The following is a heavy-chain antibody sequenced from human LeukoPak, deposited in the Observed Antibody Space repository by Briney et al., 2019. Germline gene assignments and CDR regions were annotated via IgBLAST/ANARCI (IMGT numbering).Heavy chain of an antibody. V-gene: IGHV4-61*01. J-gene: IGHJ4*02. CDR2: KYYSGST. CDR1: GVSINTCCYY. D-gene: IGHD5-18*01. Sequence: SETLSLTCDVSGVSINTCCYYWTWIRQPPGKGLEWIGYKYYSGSTRYNSSLRSRLTISLDSSKNQFSPRLTSVTAADTAVYYCARGRSYGFDFDSWGPGTLVIVSS. CDR3: ARGRSYGFDFDS.